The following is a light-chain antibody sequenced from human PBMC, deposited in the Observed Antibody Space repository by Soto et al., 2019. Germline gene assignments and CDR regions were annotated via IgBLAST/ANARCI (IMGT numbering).Light chain of an antibody. Sequence: IPITPSPSTMSDSVGARVTLPCRASQTISSWLAWYQQKPGKAPKLLIYNASTLKSGVPSRFSGSGSGTEFTLTISSLQPDDFATYYCQHYNIYSEAFGQGTKVDI. CDR2: NAS. V-gene: IGKV1-5*01. CDR3: QHYNIYSEA. CDR1: QTISSW. J-gene: IGKJ1*01.